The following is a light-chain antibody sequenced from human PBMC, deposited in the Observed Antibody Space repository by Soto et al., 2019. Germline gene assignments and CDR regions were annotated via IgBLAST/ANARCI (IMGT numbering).Light chain of an antibody. CDR2: GAS. V-gene: IGKV3-11*01. J-gene: IGKJ4*01. Sequence: EIVMTQSPATLSVSPGEGATLSCRASQSVSSNLAWYQQKPGQAPRLLIYGASNRATGIPARLSGGGSGTDFTLTIRSLEPEDYAVYYCQQRSNRLTFGGGTKVDIK. CDR1: QSVSSN. CDR3: QQRSNRLT.